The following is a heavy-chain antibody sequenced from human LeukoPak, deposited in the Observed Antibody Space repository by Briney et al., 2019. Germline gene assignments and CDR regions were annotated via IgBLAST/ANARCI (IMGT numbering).Heavy chain of an antibody. CDR2: ISSSSSYI. V-gene: IGHV3-21*01. CDR1: GFTFSSYS. CDR3: ARDRIAAALGYFDY. D-gene: IGHD6-13*01. Sequence: GGSLRLSCAASGFTFSSYSMNWVRQAPGKGLEWVSSISSSSSYIYYADSVKGRFTIPRDNAKNSLYLQMNSLRAEDTAVYYCARDRIAAALGYFDYWGQGTLVTVSS. J-gene: IGHJ4*02.